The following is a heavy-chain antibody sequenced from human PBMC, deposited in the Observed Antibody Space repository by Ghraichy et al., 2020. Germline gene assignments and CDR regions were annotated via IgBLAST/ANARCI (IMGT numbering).Heavy chain of an antibody. CDR2: IYHTGST. V-gene: IGHV4-39*01. D-gene: IGHD1-1*01. CDR3: VRQGRAGYAETGFALDV. J-gene: IGHJ6*02. Sequence: SETLSLTCSVSGGSIISVSYYWGWVRQPPGKGLEWIGFIYHTGSTFYSPSLKSRVTISIDTSQKQFSLRLTSVTAADAAVYYCVRQGRAGYAETGFALDVWGQGTTVTVSS. CDR1: GGSIISVSYY.